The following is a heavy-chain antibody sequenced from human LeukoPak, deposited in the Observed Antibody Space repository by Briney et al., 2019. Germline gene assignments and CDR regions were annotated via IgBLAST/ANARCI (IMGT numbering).Heavy chain of an antibody. CDR3: ASTKTIAARAFDI. CDR1: GGSISTYH. J-gene: IGHJ3*02. Sequence: SETLSLTCTVSGGSISTYHWSWIRQPPGKGLEWIGYIYNSGSTNYNPSLKSRVTISVDTSKNQFSLKLSSVTAADTAVYYCASTKTIAARAFDIWGQGTMVTVSS. D-gene: IGHD6-6*01. CDR2: IYNSGST. V-gene: IGHV4-4*08.